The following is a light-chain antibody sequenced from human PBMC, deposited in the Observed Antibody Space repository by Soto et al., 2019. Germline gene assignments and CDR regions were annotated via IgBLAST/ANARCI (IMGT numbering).Light chain of an antibody. J-gene: IGKJ1*01. CDR2: AAS. CDR1: QSITGY. Sequence: DIQMTQSPSSLSASVGDRVTITCRASQSITGYLNWYQQKPGKVPKLLIYAASTLQSGVPSRFSGSGSGTDFTLTLSSLQAEDSETYYCQQSFIAPRTFGQGTKLDIX. CDR3: QQSFIAPRT. V-gene: IGKV1-39*01.